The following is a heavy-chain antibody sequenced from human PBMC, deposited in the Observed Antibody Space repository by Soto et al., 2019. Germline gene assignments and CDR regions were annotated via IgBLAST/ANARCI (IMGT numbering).Heavy chain of an antibody. Sequence: QMPVVQSGPEVKEPGTSVKVSCKASGFTYINSAVQWVRQARGQGLEWIGWIVVGGGNTNYAQKVQERLTITRDMSTSTAYMELSSLRPEDTAVYYCVAELYRGGRCCSFDIWGQGTMVTVSS. CDR1: GFTYINSA. V-gene: IGHV1-58*01. D-gene: IGHD2-15*01. CDR2: IVVGGGNT. CDR3: VAELYRGGRCCSFDI. J-gene: IGHJ3*02.